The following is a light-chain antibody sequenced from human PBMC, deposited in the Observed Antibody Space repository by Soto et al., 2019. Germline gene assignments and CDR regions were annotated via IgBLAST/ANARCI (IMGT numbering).Light chain of an antibody. CDR3: QTWGTGIQV. Sequence: QSVLTQSPSASASRGASVKLTCTLTNGHSSYAIAWHQQQPEKGPRYLMKLNSDGSHSKGDGIPDRFSGSSSGAERYLTISSLQSEDEADYYCQTWGTGIQVFGGGTKLTVL. CDR2: LNSDGSH. J-gene: IGLJ3*02. V-gene: IGLV4-69*01. CDR1: NGHSSYA.